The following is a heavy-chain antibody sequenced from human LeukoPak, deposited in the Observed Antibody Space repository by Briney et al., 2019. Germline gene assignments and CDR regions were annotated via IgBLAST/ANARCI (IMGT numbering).Heavy chain of an antibody. D-gene: IGHD3-10*01. CDR1: GFTFSSYA. J-gene: IGHJ4*02. V-gene: IGHV3-23*01. CDR2: ISGSGDTT. Sequence: GGSLRLSCVASGFTFSSYAMSWVRQAPGKGLEWVSVISGSGDTTYYADSVKGRFTVSRDNSKLYLQMNSLRAAGTAAYFCAKRKDGYGSIDYWGQGTLVTVSS. CDR3: AKRKDGYGSIDY.